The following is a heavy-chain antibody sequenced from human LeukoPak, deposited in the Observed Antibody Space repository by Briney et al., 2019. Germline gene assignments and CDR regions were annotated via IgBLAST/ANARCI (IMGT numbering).Heavy chain of an antibody. V-gene: IGHV1-69*05. CDR2: IIPIFGTA. CDR3: ARYSDYYDSSGYYLDY. J-gene: IGHJ4*02. D-gene: IGHD3-22*01. CDR1: GGTFSSYA. Sequence: GASEKVSCKASGGTFSSYAISWVRQAPGQGLEWMGGIIPIFGTANYAQKFQGRVTITTDESTSTAYMELSSLRSEDTAVYYCARYSDYYDSSGYYLDYWGQGTLVTVSS.